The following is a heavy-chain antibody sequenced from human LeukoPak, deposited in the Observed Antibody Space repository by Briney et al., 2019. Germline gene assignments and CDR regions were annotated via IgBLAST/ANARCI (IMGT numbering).Heavy chain of an antibody. V-gene: IGHV3-7*01. CDR1: GFTFSSYG. CDR3: ARESDYGDYVGY. Sequence: PGGTLRLSCADSGFTFSSYGMSWVRHAPGKRLEWVANINEDGSEKHYVDSVKGRFTISGDNAKNSLYLQMNSLRAEDTAVYYCARESDYGDYVGYRGQGTLVTVSS. D-gene: IGHD4-17*01. CDR2: INEDGSEK. J-gene: IGHJ4*02.